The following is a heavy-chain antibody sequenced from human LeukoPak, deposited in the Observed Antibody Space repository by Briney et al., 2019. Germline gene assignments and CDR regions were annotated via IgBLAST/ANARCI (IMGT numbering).Heavy chain of an antibody. D-gene: IGHD6-25*01. CDR3: ASYSSGARALGY. CDR2: IYYSGST. CDR1: GGSISSYY. J-gene: IGHJ4*02. Sequence: SETLSLTCTVSGGSISSYYWSWIRQPPGKGLEWIGYIYYSGSTNYNPSLKSRVTISVDTSKDQFSLKLSSVTAADTAVYYCASYSSGARALGYWGQGTLVTVSS. V-gene: IGHV4-59*01.